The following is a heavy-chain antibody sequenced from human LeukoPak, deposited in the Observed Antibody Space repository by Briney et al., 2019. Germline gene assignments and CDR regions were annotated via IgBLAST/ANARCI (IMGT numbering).Heavy chain of an antibody. Sequence: SETLSLTCTVSGYSISSDYYWGWIRQPPGKGLEWIASVSHSGSTYYNPSLKSRVTISVDTSKNQFSLKLSSVTAADTAVYYCARDMYDSSGYYRRVRYYYMDVWGKGTTVTISS. CDR3: ARDMYDSSGYYRRVRYYYMDV. J-gene: IGHJ6*03. V-gene: IGHV4-38-2*02. D-gene: IGHD3-22*01. CDR1: GYSISSDYY. CDR2: VSHSGST.